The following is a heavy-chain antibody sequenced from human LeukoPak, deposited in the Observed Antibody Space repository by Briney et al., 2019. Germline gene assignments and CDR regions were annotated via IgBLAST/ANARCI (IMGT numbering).Heavy chain of an antibody. V-gene: IGHV3-30*02. CDR3: AMSIDYCSSTSCYSDY. J-gene: IGHJ4*02. D-gene: IGHD2-2*01. CDR1: GFTFSSYG. CDR2: IRYDGSNK. Sequence: PGGSLRLSCAASGFTFSSYGMHWVRLAPGKGLEWVAFIRYDGSNKYYADSVKGRFTISRDNSKNTLYLQMNSLRAEDTAVYYCAMSIDYCSSTSCYSDYWGQGTLVTVSS.